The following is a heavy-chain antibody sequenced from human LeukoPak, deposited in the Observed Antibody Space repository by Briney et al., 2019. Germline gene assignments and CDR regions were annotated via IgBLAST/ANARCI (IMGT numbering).Heavy chain of an antibody. CDR2: IIPIFGTA. V-gene: IGHV1-69*01. Sequence: SVKVSCKASGGTFSSYAISWVRHAPGQGLEWMGGIIPIFGTANYAQKFQGRVTITADESTSTAYMELSSLRSGDAAVHYCARSGGLERRLGVWGQGTLVTVSS. CDR3: ARSGGLERRLGV. CDR1: GGTFSSYA. D-gene: IGHD1-1*01. J-gene: IGHJ4*02.